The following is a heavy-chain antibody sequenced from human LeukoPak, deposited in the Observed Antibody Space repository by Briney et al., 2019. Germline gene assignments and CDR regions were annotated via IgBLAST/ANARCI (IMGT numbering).Heavy chain of an antibody. J-gene: IGHJ4*02. V-gene: IGHV4-4*02. CDR3: ARGGDRSFDY. CDR2: IHHRGSI. CDR1: GVSFSSNLW. Sequence: AETLSLTCAVSGVSFSSNLWWTWVRQPPGKGLEWIAEIHHRGSINYNPSLKSRFTISVDKAKNQFSLNLNSVTAADPAVYYCARGGDRSFDYWGQGTLVTVSS. D-gene: IGHD3-10*01.